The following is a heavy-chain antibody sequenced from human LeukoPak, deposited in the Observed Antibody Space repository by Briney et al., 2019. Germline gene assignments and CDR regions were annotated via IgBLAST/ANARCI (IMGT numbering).Heavy chain of an antibody. V-gene: IGHV4-59*08. CDR2: ILYSGTA. CDR1: GGSISSYY. CDR3: ARMGGYSGYATH. D-gene: IGHD5-12*01. J-gene: IGHJ4*02. Sequence: PSETLSLTCIVSGGSISSYYWSWIRQPPGKGLEWIGYILYSGTANSNPSLKSRVTISVDTSKNQISLKLSSVAAADTAVYYCARMGGYSGYATHWGQGTLVTVSS.